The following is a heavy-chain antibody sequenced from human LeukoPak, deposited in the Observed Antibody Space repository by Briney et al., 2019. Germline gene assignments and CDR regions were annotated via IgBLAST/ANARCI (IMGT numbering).Heavy chain of an antibody. Sequence: GASVKVSCKASGYTFTTNYMHWVRQAPGQGLEWMGFINPSGGSTSYAQKFQGRVTMTRDMSTSTVYMDLSSLRSEDTAVYYCAREGYSSSWYDHWGQGTLVTVSS. D-gene: IGHD6-13*01. CDR3: AREGYSSSWYDH. CDR1: GYTFTTNY. J-gene: IGHJ5*02. CDR2: INPSGGST. V-gene: IGHV1-46*01.